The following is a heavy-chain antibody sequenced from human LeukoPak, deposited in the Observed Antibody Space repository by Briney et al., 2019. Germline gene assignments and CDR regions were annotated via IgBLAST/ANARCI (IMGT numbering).Heavy chain of an antibody. CDR2: IVPIFGTA. CDR1: GGTFSSYA. CDR3: ARTKYYYGSGPSDY. D-gene: IGHD3-10*01. Sequence: ASVKVSCKASGGTFSSYAISWVRQAPGQGLEWMGGIVPIFGTANYAQKFQGRVTITADESTSTAYMELSSLRSEDTAVHYCARTKYYYGSGPSDYWGQGTLVTVSS. V-gene: IGHV1-69*13. J-gene: IGHJ4*02.